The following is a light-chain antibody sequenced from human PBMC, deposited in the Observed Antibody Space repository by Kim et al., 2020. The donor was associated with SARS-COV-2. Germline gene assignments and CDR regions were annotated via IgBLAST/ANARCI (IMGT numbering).Light chain of an antibody. Sequence: SSELTQDPSVSVALGQTVRITCHGDSLSSFYANWYQKKPGQAPVLVIYGKNKRPSGVPDRFSGSSSGKTASLTITGARAEDEADYYCNSRDSGVNHLKVFGPGTKVTVL. V-gene: IGLV3-19*01. CDR2: GKN. J-gene: IGLJ1*01. CDR1: SLSSFY. CDR3: NSRDSGVNHLKV.